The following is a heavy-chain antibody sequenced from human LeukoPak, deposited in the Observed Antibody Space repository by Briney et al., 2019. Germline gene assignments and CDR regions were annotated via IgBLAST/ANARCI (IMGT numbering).Heavy chain of an antibody. CDR3: ARDSDSGSDFDY. CDR1: GFTFSSYS. J-gene: IGHJ4*02. D-gene: IGHD1-26*01. V-gene: IGHV3-21*01. Sequence: PGGSLRLSCAASGFTFSSYSMNWVRQAPGKGLEWVSSISSSSSYIYYADSVKGRFTISRDNAKNSLYLQMNSLRAEDTAVYYCARDSDSGSDFDYWGQGTLVTVSS. CDR2: ISSSSSYI.